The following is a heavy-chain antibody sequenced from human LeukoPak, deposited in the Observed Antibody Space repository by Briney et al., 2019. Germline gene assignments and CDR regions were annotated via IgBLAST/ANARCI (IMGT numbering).Heavy chain of an antibody. CDR3: ARDPDYYDSSGQGWFDP. J-gene: IGHJ5*02. Sequence: SETLSLTCTVSGGSISSSNYYWGWIRQPPGKGLEWIGSIYYSGSTFYNPSLKSRVTISVDTSKNQFSLKVRSVTAADTAVYYCARDPDYYDSSGQGWFDPWGQGTLVTVSS. V-gene: IGHV4-39*07. D-gene: IGHD3-22*01. CDR1: GGSISSSNYY. CDR2: IYYSGST.